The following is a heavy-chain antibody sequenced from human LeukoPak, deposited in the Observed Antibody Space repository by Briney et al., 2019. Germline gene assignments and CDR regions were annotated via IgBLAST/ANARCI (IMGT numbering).Heavy chain of an antibody. J-gene: IGHJ4*02. D-gene: IGHD2-15*01. Sequence: GRSLRLSCAASGFTFSSYGMHWVRQAPGKGLEWVAFIRYDGSNKYYADSVKGRFTISRDNSKNTLYLQMNSLRAEDTAVYYCAKAALYCSGGSCAPQFDYWGQGTLVTVSS. CDR2: IRYDGSNK. CDR1: GFTFSSYG. CDR3: AKAALYCSGGSCAPQFDY. V-gene: IGHV3-30*02.